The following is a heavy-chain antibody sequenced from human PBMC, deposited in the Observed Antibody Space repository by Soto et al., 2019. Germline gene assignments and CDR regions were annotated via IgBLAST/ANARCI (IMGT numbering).Heavy chain of an antibody. CDR2: IYYSGST. CDR1: GGSISSGGYY. Sequence: SETLSLTCTVSGGSISSGGYYWSWIRQHPGKGLEWIGYIYYSGSTYYNPSLKSRVTISVDTSKNQFSLKLSSVTAADTAVYYCARVSYDFWSGYPDPWGQGTLVTVSS. J-gene: IGHJ5*02. D-gene: IGHD3-3*01. V-gene: IGHV4-31*03. CDR3: ARVSYDFWSGYPDP.